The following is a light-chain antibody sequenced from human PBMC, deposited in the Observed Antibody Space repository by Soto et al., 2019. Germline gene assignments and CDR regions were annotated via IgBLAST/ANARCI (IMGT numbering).Light chain of an antibody. CDR3: QQSYSTPPLT. V-gene: IGKV1-39*01. J-gene: IGKJ4*01. CDR1: QSISSY. CDR2: AAS. Sequence: DIQMTQSPSSLSASVGDRVTITCRASQSISSYLNWYQQKPGKAPKLLIYAASSLQSGVPSRFSGSGSGTDFTLTNSSPQPEDFATYYCQQSYSTPPLTFGGGTKAEIK.